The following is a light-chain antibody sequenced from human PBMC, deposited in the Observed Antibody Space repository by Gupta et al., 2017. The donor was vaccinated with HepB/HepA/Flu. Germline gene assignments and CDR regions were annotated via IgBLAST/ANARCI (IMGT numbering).Light chain of an antibody. CDR3: AAWDDSLKGTVV. V-gene: IGLV1-44*01. CDR1: SSNIGSNT. J-gene: IGLJ2*01. Sequence: QSVLTQPPSASGTPGQRVTISCSGSSSNIGSNTVNWYQQLPGTAPKLLIYSNNQRPSGVPDRVSGSKSGTSAALAISGLQAEDEADYYCAAWDDSLKGTVVFGGGTKLTVL. CDR2: SNN.